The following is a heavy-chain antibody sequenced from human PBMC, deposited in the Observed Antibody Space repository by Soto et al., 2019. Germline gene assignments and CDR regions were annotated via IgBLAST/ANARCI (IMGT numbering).Heavy chain of an antibody. V-gene: IGHV1-18*01. J-gene: IGHJ5*02. D-gene: IGHD3-10*01. CDR3: AREMVRITMVRGVPNWFDP. CDR1: GYTFTSYG. Sequence: QVQLVQSGAEVKKPGASVKVSCKASGYTFTSYGISWVRQAPGQGLEWMGWISAYNGNTNYAQKLQGRVTMTTDTSTSTAYMELRGLRSDDTAVYYCAREMVRITMVRGVPNWFDPWGQGTLVTVSS. CDR2: ISAYNGNT.